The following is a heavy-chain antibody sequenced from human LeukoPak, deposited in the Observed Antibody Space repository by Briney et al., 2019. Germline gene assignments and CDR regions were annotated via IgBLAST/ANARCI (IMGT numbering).Heavy chain of an antibody. J-gene: IGHJ6*02. Sequence: RPSVKLSCKASGYTFISYGHRWARHAPRQGLEWMGWNRAYNDNTNYAQKLQGRVTMTTDTSTSTAYMELRSLRSDATAVYYGARDRNPPICMYVWGQGTTVTVSS. CDR2: NRAYNDNT. CDR1: GYTFISYG. V-gene: IGHV1-18*01. D-gene: IGHD2-21*01. CDR3: ARDRNPPICMYV.